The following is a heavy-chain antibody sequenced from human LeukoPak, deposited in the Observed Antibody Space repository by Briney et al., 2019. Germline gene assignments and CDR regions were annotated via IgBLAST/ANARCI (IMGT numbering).Heavy chain of an antibody. CDR1: GFTFSSYG. CDR2: TSFDGSDN. D-gene: IGHD3-22*01. CDR3: ARAPGTMIVVDY. V-gene: IGHV3-30*03. J-gene: IGHJ4*02. Sequence: PGGTLRLSCAASGFTFSSYGMSWVRQAPGKGLKCVAVTSFDGSDNYYADSVKGRFTISRDNSKNTLYLQMNSLRPDDTAVYYCARAPGTMIVVDYWGRGTLVTVSS.